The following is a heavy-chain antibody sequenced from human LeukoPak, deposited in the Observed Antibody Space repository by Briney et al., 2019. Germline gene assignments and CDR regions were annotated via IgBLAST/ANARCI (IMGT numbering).Heavy chain of an antibody. V-gene: IGHV4-39*01. CDR1: GGSISSSSYY. CDR2: MHYSGST. Sequence: PSETLSLTCTVSGGSISSSSYYWAWIRQPPGKGLEWIGSMHYSGSTYSNPSLKSRVTISVDTSKNQFSLKLSSVTAADTAVYYCARHSSGFDYWGQGTLVTVSS. CDR3: ARHSSGFDY. J-gene: IGHJ4*02. D-gene: IGHD6-19*01.